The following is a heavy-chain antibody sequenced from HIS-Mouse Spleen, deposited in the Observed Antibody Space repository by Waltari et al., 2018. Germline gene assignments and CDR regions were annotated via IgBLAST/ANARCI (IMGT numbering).Heavy chain of an antibody. Sequence: QLQLQASGPGLGKPSETLSLTRTVSGGSISSSSYYWGWIRQPPGKGLEWIGSIYYSGSTYYNPSLKSRVTISVDTSKNQFSLKLSSVTAADTAVYYCAREIPYSSSWYDWYFDLWGRGTLVTVSS. V-gene: IGHV4-39*07. J-gene: IGHJ2*01. CDR2: IYYSGST. CDR1: GGSISSSSYY. D-gene: IGHD6-13*01. CDR3: AREIPYSSSWYDWYFDL.